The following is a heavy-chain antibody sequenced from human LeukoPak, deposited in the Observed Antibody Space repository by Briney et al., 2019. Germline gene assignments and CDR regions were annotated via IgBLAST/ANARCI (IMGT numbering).Heavy chain of an antibody. J-gene: IGHJ6*02. V-gene: IGHV4-34*01. CDR3: ARVGGTNFYYYGLDV. CDR2: INHSGST. D-gene: IGHD3-3*01. Sequence: SETLSLTCAVYGGSFSGYYWSWIRQPPGKGLEWIGEINHSGSTNYNPSLKSRVTISVDTSKNQLSLKLNSVTAADTAVYYCARVGGTNFYYYGLDVWGQGTTVTVSS. CDR1: GGSFSGYY.